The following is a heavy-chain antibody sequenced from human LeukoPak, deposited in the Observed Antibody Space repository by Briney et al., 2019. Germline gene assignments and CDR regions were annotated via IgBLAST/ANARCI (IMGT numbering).Heavy chain of an antibody. CDR2: IIPIFGTA. D-gene: IGHD3-22*01. V-gene: IGHV1-69*01. CDR1: GGTFSSYA. Sequence: SVEVSCKASGGTFSSYAISWVRQAPGQGLEWMGGIIPIFGTANYAQKFQGRVTITADESTSTAYMELSSLRSEDTAVYYCARDRYYDSSGYYPRLDDYWGQGTLVTVSS. CDR3: ARDRYYDSSGYYPRLDDY. J-gene: IGHJ4*02.